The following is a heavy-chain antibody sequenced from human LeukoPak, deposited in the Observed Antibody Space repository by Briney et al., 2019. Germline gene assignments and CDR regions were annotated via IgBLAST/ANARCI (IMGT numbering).Heavy chain of an antibody. J-gene: IGHJ4*02. D-gene: IGHD2-21*02. CDR2: ISGDGAT. Sequence: GGSLTLSCAASEFRFSSYDMSWVRQTLEKGLEWVSSISGDGATFYADSVKGRFTISRDESKNALYLQMSSLRADDTAIYYCARGPAYCGGDCYFDYWGQGTLVTVSS. V-gene: IGHV3-23*01. CDR1: EFRFSSYD. CDR3: ARGPAYCGGDCYFDY.